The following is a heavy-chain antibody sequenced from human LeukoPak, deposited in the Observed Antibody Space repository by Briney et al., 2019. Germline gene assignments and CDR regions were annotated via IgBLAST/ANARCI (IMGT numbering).Heavy chain of an antibody. V-gene: IGHV3-30-3*01. J-gene: IGHJ4*02. Sequence: PGGSLRLSCAASGFTFRNYGVHWVRQAPGKGLEWVAVISYDGSNKYYRDSVKGRFTISRDNSKNTLYLQMNSLRAEDTAVYYCARVGEVITFGGVIGPYFDYWGQGTLVTVSS. CDR1: GFTFRNYG. CDR2: ISYDGSNK. D-gene: IGHD3-16*02. CDR3: ARVGEVITFGGVIGPYFDY.